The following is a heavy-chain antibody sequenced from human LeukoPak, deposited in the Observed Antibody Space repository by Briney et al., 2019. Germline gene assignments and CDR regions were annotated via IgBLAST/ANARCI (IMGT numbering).Heavy chain of an antibody. CDR3: ARRTIFGVVIVWFDP. V-gene: IGHV4-59*12. CDR1: GGSISSYY. CDR2: IYYSGST. J-gene: IGHJ5*02. D-gene: IGHD3-3*01. Sequence: PSETLSLTCTVSGGSISSYYWSWIRQPPGKGLEWIGYIYYSGSTNYNPSLKSRVTISVDTSKNQFSLKLSSVTAADTAVYYCARRTIFGVVIVWFDPWGQGTLVTVSS.